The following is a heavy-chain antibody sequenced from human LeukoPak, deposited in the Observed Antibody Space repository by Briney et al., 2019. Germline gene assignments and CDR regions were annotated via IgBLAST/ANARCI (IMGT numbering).Heavy chain of an antibody. V-gene: IGHV4-38-2*01. CDR2: IYHSGST. CDR1: GYSISSGYY. D-gene: IGHD7-27*01. J-gene: IGHJ2*01. Sequence: PSETLSLTCAVSGYSISSGYYWGWIRQPPGKGLEWIGSIYHSGSTYYNPSLKSRVTISVDTSKNQFSLKLSSVTAADTAVYYCARVAGNWGWYFDLWGRGTLVTVSS. CDR3: ARVAGNWGWYFDL.